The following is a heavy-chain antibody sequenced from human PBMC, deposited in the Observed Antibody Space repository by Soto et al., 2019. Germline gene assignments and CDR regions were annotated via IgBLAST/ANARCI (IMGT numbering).Heavy chain of an antibody. V-gene: IGHV3-30-3*01. CDR1: GFTFSSYA. D-gene: IGHD5-12*01. CDR3: ARDPRWLQSPLDY. Sequence: QVQLVESGGGVVQPGRSLRLSCAASGFTFSSYAMHWVRQAPGKGLEWVAVISYDGSNKYYADSVKGRFTISRDNSKNTLYLQMNSLRAEDTAVYYCARDPRWLQSPLDYWGQGTLVTVSS. J-gene: IGHJ4*02. CDR2: ISYDGSNK.